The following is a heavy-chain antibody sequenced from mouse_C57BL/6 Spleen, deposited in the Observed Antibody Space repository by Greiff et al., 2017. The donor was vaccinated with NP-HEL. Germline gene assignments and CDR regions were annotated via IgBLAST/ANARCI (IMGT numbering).Heavy chain of an antibody. J-gene: IGHJ3*01. D-gene: IGHD2-1*01. CDR3: ARRDYGNFWFAY. Sequence: QVQLQQPGAELVKPGASVKMSCKASGYTFTSYWITWVKQRPGQGLEWIGDIYPGSGSTNYNEKFKSKATLTVDTSSSTAYKQLSSLTSEDSAVYYCARRDYGNFWFAYWGQGTLVTVSA. CDR1: GYTFTSYW. V-gene: IGHV1-55*01. CDR2: IYPGSGST.